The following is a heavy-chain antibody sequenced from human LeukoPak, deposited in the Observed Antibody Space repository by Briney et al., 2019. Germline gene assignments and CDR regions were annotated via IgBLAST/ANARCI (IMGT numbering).Heavy chain of an antibody. CDR1: GGSISSGSYY. CDR2: IYTSGST. CDR3: ARQRGIIVATIGPYYFDY. Sequence: SETLSLTCTVSGGSISSGSYYWSWIRQPAGKGLEWIGRIYTSGSTNYNPSLKSRVTISVDTSKNQFSLKLSSVTAADTAVYYCARQRGIIVATIGPYYFDYWGQGTLVTVSS. J-gene: IGHJ4*02. D-gene: IGHD5-12*01. V-gene: IGHV4-61*02.